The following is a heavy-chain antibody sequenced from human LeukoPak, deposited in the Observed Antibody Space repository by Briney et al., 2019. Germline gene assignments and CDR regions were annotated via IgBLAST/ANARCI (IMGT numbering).Heavy chain of an antibody. CDR2: VSDSGDYT. CDR3: AKAPISKDCSGGSCYLFDY. J-gene: IGHJ4*02. CDR1: GFTFNSYA. Sequence: GGSLRLSCAASGFTFNSYAMTWVRQAPGKGLEWVSSVSDSGDYTYYADSVKGRFTISRDNSKNTLYLQVNSLRAEDTAVYYCAKAPISKDCSGGSCYLFDYWGQGTLVTVSS. D-gene: IGHD2-15*01. V-gene: IGHV3-23*01.